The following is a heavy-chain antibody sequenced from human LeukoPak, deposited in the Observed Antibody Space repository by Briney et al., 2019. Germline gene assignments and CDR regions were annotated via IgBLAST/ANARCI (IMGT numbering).Heavy chain of an antibody. V-gene: IGHV3-21*01. CDR3: ARDDCSSTSCYLAGGYYYYGMDV. CDR2: ISSSSSYI. D-gene: IGHD2-2*01. CDR1: GFTFSSYS. Sequence: PGGSLRLSCAAAGFTFSSYSMNLVRQAPGKGLEWVSSISSSSSYIYYADSVKGRFTISRDNAKNSLYLQMNSLRAEDTAVYYCARDDCSSTSCYLAGGYYYYGMDVWGQGTTVTVSS. J-gene: IGHJ6*02.